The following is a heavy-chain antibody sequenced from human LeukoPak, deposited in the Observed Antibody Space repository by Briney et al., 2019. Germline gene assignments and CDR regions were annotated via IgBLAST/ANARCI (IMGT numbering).Heavy chain of an antibody. CDR2: LDESGRP. CDR3: ARDLGGYPFFMDV. CDR1: GGSIRSGDHH. D-gene: IGHD2-15*01. J-gene: IGHJ6*03. V-gene: IGHV4-39*07. Sequence: PSETLSLTCSVSGGSIRSGDHHWAWVRQPPGKGLEFIGSLDESGRPYYNRPLKSRVSISGDTSGKQFSLNLTSVTAADTAVYFCARDLGGYPFFMDVWGRETTVIVSS.